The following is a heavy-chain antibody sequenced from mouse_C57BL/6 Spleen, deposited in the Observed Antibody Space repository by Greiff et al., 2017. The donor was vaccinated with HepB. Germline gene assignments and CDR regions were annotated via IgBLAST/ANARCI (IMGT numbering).Heavy chain of an antibody. CDR3: ARQGLRNYFDY. Sequence: VQLQQPGAELVMPGASVKLSCKASGYTFTSYWMHWVKQRPGQGLEWIGEIDPSDSYTNYNQKFKGKSTLTVDKSSSTAYMQLSSLTSEDSAVYYCARQGLRNYFDYWGQGTTLTVSS. CDR1: GYTFTSYW. V-gene: IGHV1-69*01. D-gene: IGHD2-4*01. J-gene: IGHJ2*01. CDR2: IDPSDSYT.